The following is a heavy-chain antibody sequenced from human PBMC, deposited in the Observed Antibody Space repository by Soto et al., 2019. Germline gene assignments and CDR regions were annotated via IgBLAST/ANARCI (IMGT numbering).Heavy chain of an antibody. V-gene: IGHV4-34*01. CDR2: INHSGST. Sequence: SETLSLTCAVYGGSFSGYYWSWIRQPPGKGLERIGEINHSGSTNYNPSLKSRVTISVDTSKNQFSLKLSSVTAADTAVYYCARAGKVTFGGVIVFGFDYWGQGTLVTVSS. D-gene: IGHD3-16*02. CDR1: GGSFSGYY. CDR3: ARAGKVTFGGVIVFGFDY. J-gene: IGHJ4*02.